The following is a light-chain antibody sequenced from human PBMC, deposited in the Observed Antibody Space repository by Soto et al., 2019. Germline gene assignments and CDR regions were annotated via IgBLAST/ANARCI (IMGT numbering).Light chain of an antibody. CDR3: QQYDSSLT. CDR2: STS. J-gene: IGKJ4*01. CDR1: QSVNNN. V-gene: IGKV3-15*01. Sequence: EIVMTQSPATLSVSPGEGATLSCRASQSVNNNLAWYQQTPGRAPRLLIYSTSTRAIDTADRFSGSGSGTDFTLTVSSLQSEDFAVYYCQQYDSSLTFGGGTKVDIK.